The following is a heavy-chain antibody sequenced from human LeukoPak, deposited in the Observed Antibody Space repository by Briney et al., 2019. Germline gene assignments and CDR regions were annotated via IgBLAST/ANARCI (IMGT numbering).Heavy chain of an antibody. CDR3: ARVSQHTAMVALDY. D-gene: IGHD5-18*01. CDR2: ISYDGSNK. CDR1: GFTFSSYA. Sequence: GGSLRLSCAASGFTFSSYAMHWVRQAPGKGLEWVAVISYDGSNKYYADSVKGRFTISRDNSKNTLYLQMNSLRAEDTAVYYCARVSQHTAMVALDYWGQGTLVTVSS. J-gene: IGHJ4*02. V-gene: IGHV3-30-3*01.